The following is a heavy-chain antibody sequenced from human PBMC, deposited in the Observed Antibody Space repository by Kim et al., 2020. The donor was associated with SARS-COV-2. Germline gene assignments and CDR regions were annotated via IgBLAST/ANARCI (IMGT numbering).Heavy chain of an antibody. Sequence: GGSLRLSCAASGFTFSSYGMHWVRQAPGKGLEWVAVISYDGSNKYYADSVKGRFTISRDNSKNTLYLQMNSLRAEDTAVYYCAKDLDYYGSGSYFDYWG. D-gene: IGHD3-10*01. J-gene: IGHJ4*03. V-gene: IGHV3-30*18. CDR3: AKDLDYYGSGSYFDY. CDR2: ISYDGSNK. CDR1: GFTFSSYG.